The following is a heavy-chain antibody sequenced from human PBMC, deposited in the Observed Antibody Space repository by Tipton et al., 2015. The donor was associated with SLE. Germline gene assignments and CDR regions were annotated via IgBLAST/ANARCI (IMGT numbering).Heavy chain of an antibody. D-gene: IGHD3-10*01. Sequence: TLSLTCTVSTDSITNYYWSWIRQPPGQGVEWIGYIYYTGSTKYNPSLKSRVTISIDTSKNQFSLKMTSMTAADTAVYYCAGAPRGSITGVNLWGHGTLVAVSS. CDR2: IYYTGST. CDR3: AGAPRGSITGVNL. J-gene: IGHJ5*02. V-gene: IGHV4-59*01. CDR1: TDSITNYY.